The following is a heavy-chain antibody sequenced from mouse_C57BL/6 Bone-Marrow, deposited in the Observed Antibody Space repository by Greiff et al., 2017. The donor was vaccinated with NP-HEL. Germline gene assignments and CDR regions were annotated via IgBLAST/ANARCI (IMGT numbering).Heavy chain of an antibody. CDR2: INYDGSST. CDR3: ARSRSTSSNYEGYAMDD. V-gene: IGHV5-16*01. Sequence: EVQLVESEGGLVQPGSSMKLSCTASGFTFSDYYMAWVSQVPEKGLEWVANINYDGSSTYYLDSLKSRFIISRDNAKNILYLQMSSLKSQDTATYYGARSRSTSSNYEGYAMDDWGQGTSVTVSS. CDR1: GFTFSDYY. D-gene: IGHD2-5*01. J-gene: IGHJ4*01.